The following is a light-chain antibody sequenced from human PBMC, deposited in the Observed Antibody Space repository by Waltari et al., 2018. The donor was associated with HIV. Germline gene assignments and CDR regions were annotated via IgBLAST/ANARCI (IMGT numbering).Light chain of an antibody. CDR3: QTWGTGTRV. V-gene: IGLV4-69*01. J-gene: IGLJ3*02. Sequence: QLVVTQPPSASASLGASVKRNCTLSGGPSTYAIARHQQPPDKGPRYLMKVNSDGSHTKGDGIPDRFSGSSSGSERYLTISSLQSEDEADYYCQTWGTGTRVFGGGTELTV. CDR1: GGPSTYA. CDR2: VNSDGSH.